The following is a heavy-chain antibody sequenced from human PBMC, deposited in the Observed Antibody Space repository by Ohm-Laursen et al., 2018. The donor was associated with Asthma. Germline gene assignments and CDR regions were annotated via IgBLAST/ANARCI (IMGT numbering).Heavy chain of an antibody. V-gene: IGHV3-21*01. Sequence: SLRLSCSASGYTFSRYSIHWIRQAPGKGLEWVASISTASTFIYYADSVRGRFTVSRDNAKNSLYLEMNSLRVEDTAVYYCVTDAWWSYVHWGLGTLVTVSS. CDR1: GYTFSRYS. D-gene: IGHD1-26*01. CDR2: ISTASTFI. J-gene: IGHJ4*02. CDR3: VTDAWWSYVH.